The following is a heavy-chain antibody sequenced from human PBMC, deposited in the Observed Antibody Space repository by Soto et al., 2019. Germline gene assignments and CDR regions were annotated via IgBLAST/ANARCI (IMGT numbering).Heavy chain of an antibody. CDR1: GGTFSSYA. CDR2: IIPIFGTA. Sequence: SVKVSCKASGGTFSSYAISWVRQAPGQGLEWMGGIIPIFGTANYAQKFQGRVTITADESTSTAYMELSSLRSEDTAVYYCARDRLQLVNYYYYGMDVWGQGTTVTVSS. V-gene: IGHV1-69*13. CDR3: ARDRLQLVNYYYYGMDV. J-gene: IGHJ6*02. D-gene: IGHD6-6*01.